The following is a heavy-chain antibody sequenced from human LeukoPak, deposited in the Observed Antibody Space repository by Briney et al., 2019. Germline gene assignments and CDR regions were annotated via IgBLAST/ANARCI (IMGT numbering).Heavy chain of an antibody. V-gene: IGHV3-23*01. CDR1: GFTFSSYA. J-gene: IGHJ4*02. Sequence: PGGSLRLSCAASGFTFSSYAMSWVRQAPGKGLEWVSGISGSGDTTYYADSVKGRFTISRDNSKNTLYLQMNSLRAEDTAVYYCAKGQGYNYGDSIDYWGQGTLVTVSS. CDR2: ISGSGDTT. CDR3: AKGQGYNYGDSIDY. D-gene: IGHD5-18*01.